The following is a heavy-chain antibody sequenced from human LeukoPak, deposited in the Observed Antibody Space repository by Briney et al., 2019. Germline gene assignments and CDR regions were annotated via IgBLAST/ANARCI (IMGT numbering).Heavy chain of an antibody. J-gene: IGHJ6*02. D-gene: IGHD2-21*02. CDR2: IYYSGST. CDR3: ARHRPICGGDCYTGPNYYYYYDMDV. V-gene: IGHV4-59*08. Sequence: PSETLSLTCTVSGGSISSYYWSWIRQPPGKGLEWIGYIYYSGSTNYHPSLKSRVSISVDTSKNQFSLKLSSVTAADTAVYYCARHRPICGGDCYTGPNYYYYYDMDVWGQGTTVTVSS. CDR1: GGSISSYY.